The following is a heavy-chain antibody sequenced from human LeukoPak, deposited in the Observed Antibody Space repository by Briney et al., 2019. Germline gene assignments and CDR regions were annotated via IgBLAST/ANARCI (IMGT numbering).Heavy chain of an antibody. CDR2: IGTAGDT. V-gene: IGHV3-13*01. CDR3: ARGLDYGDLRGIDYTMDV. Sequence: GGSLRLSYAASGFTFSSYDMPWVRQATGKGLEWVSAIGTAGDTYYPGSVKGRFTISRENAKNSLYLQMNSLRAGDTAVYYCARGLDYGDLRGIDYTMDVWGQGTTVTVSS. CDR1: GFTFSSYD. J-gene: IGHJ6*02. D-gene: IGHD4-17*01.